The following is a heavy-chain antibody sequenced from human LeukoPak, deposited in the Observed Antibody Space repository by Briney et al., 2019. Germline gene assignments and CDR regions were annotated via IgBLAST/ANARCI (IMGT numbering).Heavy chain of an antibody. V-gene: IGHV3-48*03. Sequence: GGSLRLSCAASGFTFRSYEMNWVRQAPGKGLEWVSYISTSGSTIYYADSVRGRFTISRDNAKNSLYLQMNSLRAEDTAVYYCARVGAYYTYSFDYWGQGTLVTVSS. CDR3: ARVGAYYTYSFDY. CDR1: GFTFRSYE. CDR2: ISTSGSTI. J-gene: IGHJ4*02. D-gene: IGHD3-3*01.